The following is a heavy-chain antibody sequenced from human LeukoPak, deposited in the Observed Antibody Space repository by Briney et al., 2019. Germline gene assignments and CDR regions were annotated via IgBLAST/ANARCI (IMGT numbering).Heavy chain of an antibody. V-gene: IGHV3-73*01. Sequence: GGSLRLSCAASGFTFSGSAVHWVRQASGKGLEWVGRIRSKANSYATAYAASVKGRFTISRDDSKNTAYLQMNSLKTEDTAVYYCTRSLRYSSGWRYAFDIWGQGTMVTVSS. CDR1: GFTFSGSA. CDR2: IRSKANSYAT. J-gene: IGHJ3*02. CDR3: TRSLRYSSGWRYAFDI. D-gene: IGHD6-19*01.